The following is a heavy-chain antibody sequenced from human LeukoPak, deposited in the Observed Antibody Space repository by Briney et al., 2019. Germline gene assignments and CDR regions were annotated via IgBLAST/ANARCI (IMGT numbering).Heavy chain of an antibody. D-gene: IGHD6-13*01. J-gene: IGHJ6*02. V-gene: IGHV3-30-3*01. CDR1: GFTFSSYA. CDR3: ARDVVGSSNNGMDV. Sequence: GGSLRLSCAASGFTFSSYAMHWVRQAPGKGLEWVAVISYDGSNRYYADSVKGRFTISRDNSKNTLYLQMNSLRAEDTAVYYCARDVVGSSNNGMDVWGQGTTVTVSS. CDR2: ISYDGSNR.